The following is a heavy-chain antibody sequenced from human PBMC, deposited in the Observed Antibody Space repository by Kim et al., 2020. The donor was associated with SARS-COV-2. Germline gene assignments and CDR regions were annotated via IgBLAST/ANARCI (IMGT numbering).Heavy chain of an antibody. V-gene: IGHV1-69*13. J-gene: IGHJ5*02. D-gene: IGHD4-4*01. Sequence: SVKVSCKASGGTFSSYAISWVRQAPGQGLEWMGGIIPIFGTANYAQKFQGRVTITADESTSTAYMELSSLRSEDTAVYYCARDADYSNYGNWFDPWGQGTLVTVSS. CDR1: GGTFSSYA. CDR3: ARDADYSNYGNWFDP. CDR2: IIPIFGTA.